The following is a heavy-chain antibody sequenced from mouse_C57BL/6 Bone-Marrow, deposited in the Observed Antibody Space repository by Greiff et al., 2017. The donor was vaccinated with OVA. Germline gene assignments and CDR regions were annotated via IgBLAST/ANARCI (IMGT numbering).Heavy chain of an antibody. D-gene: IGHD2-4*01. CDR3: ARNYDYDLYARDY. CDR1: GFSLTSYA. Sequence: QVQLKESGPGLVAPSQSLSITCTVSGFSLTSYAISWVRQPPGKGLEWLGVIWTGGGPNYNSALKSRLSISNDNSKSQVFLKMNSLQTDDTARYYCARNYDYDLYARDYWGQGTSVTVSS. CDR2: IWTGGGP. J-gene: IGHJ4*01. V-gene: IGHV2-9-1*01.